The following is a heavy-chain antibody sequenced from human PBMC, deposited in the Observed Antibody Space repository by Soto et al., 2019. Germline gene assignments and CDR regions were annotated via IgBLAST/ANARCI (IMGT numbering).Heavy chain of an antibody. V-gene: IGHV3-23*01. CDR2: ISGSGGST. D-gene: IGHD3-3*01. J-gene: IGHJ4*02. CDR1: GFTFSSYA. Sequence: GGSLRLSCAASGFTFSSYAMSWVGQAPGKGLEWVSAISGSGGSTYYADSVKGRFTISRDNSKNTLYLQMNSLRAEDTAVYYCAKALYYDFWSGPASFDYWGQGTLVTVSS. CDR3: AKALYYDFWSGPASFDY.